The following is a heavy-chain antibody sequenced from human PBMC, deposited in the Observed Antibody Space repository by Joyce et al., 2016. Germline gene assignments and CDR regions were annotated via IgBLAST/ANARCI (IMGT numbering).Heavy chain of an antibody. J-gene: IGHJ4*02. Sequence: QGQLVESGGGVVQPGRSLRLSCAASGFTFSNYGMHWVRQALGKGLEWVAVISYDGSNKHYGDSVKGRFTISRDNSKNTLYLQMNSLRAEDTAVYYCAGGILTGYFDYWGQGTLVTVSS. CDR2: ISYDGSNK. V-gene: IGHV3-30*03. D-gene: IGHD3-9*01. CDR1: GFTFSNYG. CDR3: AGGILTGYFDY.